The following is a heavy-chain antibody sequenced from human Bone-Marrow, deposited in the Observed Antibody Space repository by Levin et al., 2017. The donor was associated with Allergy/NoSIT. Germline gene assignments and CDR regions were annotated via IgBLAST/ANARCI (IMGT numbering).Heavy chain of an antibody. Sequence: PGGSLRLSCVASEFTFSLHDMTWIRQAPGRGLEWLAYISYSSTYTDYSDSAKGRFTISRDNAKNSLFLQMSSLRAEDTAVYFCATYRKGPGGCSGEVCYGDDTYMDVWGKGTTVIVSS. CDR2: ISYSSTYT. CDR3: ATYRKGPGGCSGEVCYGDDTYMDV. V-gene: IGHV3-11*03. CDR1: EFTFSLHD. D-gene: IGHD2-15*01. J-gene: IGHJ6*03.